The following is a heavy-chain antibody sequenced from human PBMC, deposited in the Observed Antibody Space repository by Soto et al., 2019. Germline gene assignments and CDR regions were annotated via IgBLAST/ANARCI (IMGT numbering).Heavy chain of an antibody. V-gene: IGHV4-4*02. Sequence: QVQIQESGPGLVKPSGTLSLACSVSSVSVSGSYWCAWVRQPPGKGLEWIGEIDHSGHTNYNPSLKSRVTMSLYNSKNQFSLNLRSVTAADTAVYYCARSNWNYVRTLDYWGQGTQVIVSS. CDR2: IDHSGHT. CDR1: SVSVSGSYW. D-gene: IGHD1-7*01. J-gene: IGHJ4*02. CDR3: ARSNWNYVRTLDY.